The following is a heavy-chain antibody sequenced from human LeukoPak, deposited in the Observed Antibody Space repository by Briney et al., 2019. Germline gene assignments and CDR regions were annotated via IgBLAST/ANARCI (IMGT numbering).Heavy chain of an antibody. CDR2: IYNSGST. V-gene: IGHV4-30-4*01. CDR3: ARGLKVLDY. D-gene: IGHD2-21*02. Sequence: TLSLTCTVSSCFISSGDYDWSWMRQPPGRGLEWIGYIYNSGSTYHNPSLKSRVTISVDTSKDQFSLKLSTVTAADTAVYYCARGLKVLDYWGQGTLVTVSS. CDR1: SCFISSGDYD. J-gene: IGHJ4*02.